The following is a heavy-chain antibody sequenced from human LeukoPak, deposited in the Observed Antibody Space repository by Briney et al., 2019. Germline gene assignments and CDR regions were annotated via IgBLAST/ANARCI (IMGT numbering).Heavy chain of an antibody. CDR2: IYYSGST. D-gene: IGHD3-22*01. V-gene: IGHV4-31*03. CDR3: ARMGRITMIDDAFDI. CDR1: GGSISSGGYY. J-gene: IGHJ3*02. Sequence: SETLSLTCTVSGGSISSGGYYWSWIRQYPGKGLEWIGYIYYSGSTYYNPSLKSRVTISVDTSKNQFSLKLSSVTAADTAVYYCARMGRITMIDDAFDIWGQGTMVTVSS.